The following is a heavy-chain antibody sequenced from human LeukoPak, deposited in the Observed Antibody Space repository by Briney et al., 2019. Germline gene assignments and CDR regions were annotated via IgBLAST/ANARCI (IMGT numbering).Heavy chain of an antibody. D-gene: IGHD6-19*01. J-gene: IGHJ6*03. V-gene: IGHV3-21*04. CDR1: GFTFSSYS. CDR2: ISSSSSYI. Sequence: GGSLRLSCAASGFTFSSYSMNWVRQAPGKGLEWVSSISSSSSYIYYADSVKGRFTISRDNAKNSLYLQMNSLRAEDTAVYYCAKAGFTRVAGTGYYYYMDVWGKGTTVTVSS. CDR3: AKAGFTRVAGTGYYYYMDV.